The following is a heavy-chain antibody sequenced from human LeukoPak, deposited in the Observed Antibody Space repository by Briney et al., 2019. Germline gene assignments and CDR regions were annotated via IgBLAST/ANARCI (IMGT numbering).Heavy chain of an antibody. V-gene: IGHV4-34*01. CDR2: INHSGST. D-gene: IGHD6-13*01. Sequence: SETLSLTCAVYGGSFSGYYWSWIRQPPGKGLEWIGEINHSGSTYYNPSLKSRVTISVDTSKNQFSLKLSSVTAADTAVYYCARGRGGVTGIAAAGTGDARNAFDIWGQGTMVTVSS. J-gene: IGHJ3*02. CDR3: ARGRGGVTGIAAAGTGDARNAFDI. CDR1: GGSFSGYY.